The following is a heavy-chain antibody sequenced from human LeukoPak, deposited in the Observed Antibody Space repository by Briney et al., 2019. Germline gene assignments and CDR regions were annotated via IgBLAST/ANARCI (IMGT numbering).Heavy chain of an antibody. CDR3: ARGKLRAARPGDYYMDV. Sequence: ATVRVSCKASGYTFPSYDLNGVPQATGQALEWMGCMNPHRGNTGCAQKFQGRVTITRNTSISTAYMELSSLRSEDTAVYYCARGKLRAARPGDYYMDVWGKGTTVTVSS. V-gene: IGHV1-8*03. D-gene: IGHD6-6*01. CDR1: GYTFPSYD. CDR2: MNPHRGNT. J-gene: IGHJ6*03.